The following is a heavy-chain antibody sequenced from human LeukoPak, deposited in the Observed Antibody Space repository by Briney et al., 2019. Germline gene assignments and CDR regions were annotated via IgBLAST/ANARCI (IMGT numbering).Heavy chain of an antibody. D-gene: IGHD6-19*01. CDR1: GFTVSSNY. CDR2: IYSGGST. CDR3: ARAPVSRYYYYGMDV. Sequence: GGSLRLSCAASGFTVSSNYMSWVRQALRGRLERVSVIYSGGSTYYADSVKGRFTISRDNSKNTLYLQMNSLRAEDTAVYYCARAPVSRYYYYGMDVWGQGTTVTVSS. V-gene: IGHV3-53*01. J-gene: IGHJ6*02.